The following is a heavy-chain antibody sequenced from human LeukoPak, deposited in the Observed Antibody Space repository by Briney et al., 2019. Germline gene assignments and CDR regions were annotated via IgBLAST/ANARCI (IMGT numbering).Heavy chain of an antibody. CDR3: AGTAMVYYYYYGMDV. Sequence: GGSLRLSCAASGFTVSSNYMSWVRQAPGKGLEWVSVIYSGGSIYYADSVKGRFTISRDNSKNTLYLQMNSLRAEDTAVYYCAGTAMVYYYYYGMDVWGQGTTVTVSS. CDR2: IYSGGSI. D-gene: IGHD5-18*01. V-gene: IGHV3-66*01. J-gene: IGHJ6*02. CDR1: GFTVSSNY.